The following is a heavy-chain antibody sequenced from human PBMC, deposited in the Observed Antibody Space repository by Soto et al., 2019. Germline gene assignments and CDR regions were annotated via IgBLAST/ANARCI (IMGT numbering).Heavy chain of an antibody. D-gene: IGHD6-19*01. CDR1: GDSRSLYY. CDR3: AGDSVAGAMDV. V-gene: IGHV4-4*07. CDR2: IYTSGST. J-gene: IGHJ6*02. Sequence: SETLSLTCPVSGDSRSLYYWSWVRQSAGKGLEWIGRIYTSGSTTYNPSLQSRVTMSLDTSKNQLSLKLSSVTAADTAVYYCAGDSVAGAMDVSGPGTTGTLSS.